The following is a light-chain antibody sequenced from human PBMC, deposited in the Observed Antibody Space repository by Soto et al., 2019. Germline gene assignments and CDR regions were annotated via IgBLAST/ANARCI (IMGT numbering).Light chain of an antibody. CDR2: AAS. CDR3: QQTYKPPRT. V-gene: IGKV1-39*01. Sequence: DIQMTQSPSSLSASVGDRVTITCRASETIASYLNWYQQRPGKATKLLIYAASSLQSGVPSRFGGSGSGTDFTLNINSLQPEDFATYYCQQTYKPPRTFGQGTRL. J-gene: IGKJ1*01. CDR1: ETIASY.